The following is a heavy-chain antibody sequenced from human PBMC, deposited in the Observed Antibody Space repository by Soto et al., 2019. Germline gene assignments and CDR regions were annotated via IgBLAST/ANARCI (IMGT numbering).Heavy chain of an antibody. CDR2: IYYSGST. CDR3: ARDRRGYCSGGSCYPLVYYYYGMDV. J-gene: IGHJ6*02. D-gene: IGHD2-15*01. CDR1: GGSISSGGYY. Sequence: PSETLSLTCTVSGGSISSGGYYWSWIRQHPGKGLEWIGYIYYSGSTYYNPSLKSRVTISVDTSKNQFSLKLSSVTAADTAVYYCARDRRGYCSGGSCYPLVYYYYGMDVWGQGTTVTVSS. V-gene: IGHV4-31*03.